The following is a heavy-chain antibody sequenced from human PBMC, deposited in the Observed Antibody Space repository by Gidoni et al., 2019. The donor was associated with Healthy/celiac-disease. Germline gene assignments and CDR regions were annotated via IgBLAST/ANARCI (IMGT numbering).Heavy chain of an antibody. Sequence: QVQLLQSVAEVKKPGSSVKVSCTASGYTLTSYSISCWRQAPGQGLEWMGWISSYNCNTNYAQKRQGRVTMTTDTSTSTAYMELRRLRSDDTAVYYCARENGLGYCSGGSCYSEPFDYWGQGTLVTVSS. D-gene: IGHD2-15*01. CDR2: ISSYNCNT. CDR1: GYTLTSYS. V-gene: IGHV1-18*01. J-gene: IGHJ4*02. CDR3: ARENGLGYCSGGSCYSEPFDY.